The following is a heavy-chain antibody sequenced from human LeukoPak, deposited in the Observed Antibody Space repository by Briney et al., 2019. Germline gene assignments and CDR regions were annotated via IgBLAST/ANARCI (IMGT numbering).Heavy chain of an antibody. CDR3: ARAKVARDSGSYYRKGRYVYYFDY. CDR1: GGSLSSYY. D-gene: IGHD3-10*01. J-gene: IGHJ4*02. Sequence: SETLSLTCTVSGGSLSSYYWSWIRQPAGKGLEWIGRIYTSGSTNYNPSLKSRVTMSVGTSKNQFSLKLSSVTAADTAVYYCARAKVARDSGSYYRKGRYVYYFDYWGQGTLVTVSS. V-gene: IGHV4-4*07. CDR2: IYTSGST.